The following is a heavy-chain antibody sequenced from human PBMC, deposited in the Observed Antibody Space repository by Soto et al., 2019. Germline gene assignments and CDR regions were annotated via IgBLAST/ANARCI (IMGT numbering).Heavy chain of an antibody. J-gene: IGHJ4*02. V-gene: IGHV3-30*18. D-gene: IGHD2-8*01. CDR2: ISHDGSDK. Sequence: QVQLVESGGGVVQPGRSLRLSCVASGFTFSGYGMHWVRQAPGKGLEWLAVISHDGSDKYYADSVRGRFTISRDNSENTLYLQMNSLRPEVTAVYYCAKEDVCFAKDYWGQGTLVTVSS. CDR1: GFTFSGYG. CDR3: AKEDVCFAKDY.